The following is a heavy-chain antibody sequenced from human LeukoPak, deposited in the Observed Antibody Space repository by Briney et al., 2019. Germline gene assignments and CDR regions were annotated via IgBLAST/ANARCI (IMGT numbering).Heavy chain of an antibody. V-gene: IGHV3-23*01. CDR2: ISGSGGRI. J-gene: IGHJ4*02. D-gene: IGHD1-26*01. CDR3: AKTGGSFWGFDY. Sequence: GGSLRLSCAASGFTFSSFAMSWVRQAPGKGLEWVSTISGSGGRIEYADSVKGRFTISRDSSKKTLYLQMNSLRAEDTAVYYCAKTGGSFWGFDYWGQGTLVTVSS. CDR1: GFTFSSFA.